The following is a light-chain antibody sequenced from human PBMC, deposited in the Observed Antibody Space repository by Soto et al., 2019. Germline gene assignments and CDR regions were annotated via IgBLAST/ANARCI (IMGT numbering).Light chain of an antibody. CDR3: QQYGSSPQFT. J-gene: IGKJ3*01. CDR2: GAS. V-gene: IGKV3-20*01. Sequence: EIVLTQSPGTLSLSPGERATLSCRASQSVSSSYLAWYQQKPGQAPRLLIYGASSRATGIPDRXSGSGSGXXXXXXXXXXXPEDFAVYYCQQYGSSPQFTFGHGTKVDIK. CDR1: QSVSSSY.